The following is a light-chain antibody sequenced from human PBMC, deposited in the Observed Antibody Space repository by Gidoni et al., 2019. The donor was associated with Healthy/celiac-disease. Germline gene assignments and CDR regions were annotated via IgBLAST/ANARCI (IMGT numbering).Light chain of an antibody. CDR1: QSVRSN. V-gene: IGKV3-15*01. J-gene: IGKJ4*01. CDR3: QQYNNWPPLT. CDR2: GAS. Sequence: EIVMTQSPATLSVSPGERVTLSCRASQSVRSNLAWYQQKPGQAPRLLIYGASPRATGIPARFSGSGSGTEFTLTISSLQSEDFAVYYCQQYNNWPPLTFGGGTKVEIK.